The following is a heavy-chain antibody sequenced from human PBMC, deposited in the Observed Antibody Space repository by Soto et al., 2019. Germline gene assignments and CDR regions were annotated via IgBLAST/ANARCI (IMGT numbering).Heavy chain of an antibody. D-gene: IGHD2-21*02. CDR3: ARVEYCGGDRYSHGLSFDY. Sequence: ASVKVSCKASGYTFTGYYMHWVRQAPGQGLEWMGWINPNSGGTNYAQKFQGRVTMTRDTSISTAYMELSRLRSDDTAVYYCARVEYCGGDRYSHGLSFDYWAQGTLVTV. V-gene: IGHV1-2*02. CDR1: GYTFTGYY. J-gene: IGHJ4*02. CDR2: INPNSGGT.